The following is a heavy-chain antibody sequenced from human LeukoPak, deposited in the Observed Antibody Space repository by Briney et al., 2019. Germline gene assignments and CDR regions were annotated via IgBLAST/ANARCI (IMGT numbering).Heavy chain of an antibody. CDR3: AKSLGVLLWFGHPFFDY. CDR1: GFTFSSYA. Sequence: GGSLRLSCAASGFTFSSYAMSWVRQAPGKGLEWVSAISGSGGSTYYADSVKGRFTISRDNSKNTLYLQMNSLRAEDTAVYYCAKSLGVLLWFGHPFFDYWGQGTLVTVSS. CDR2: ISGSGGST. D-gene: IGHD3-10*01. V-gene: IGHV3-23*01. J-gene: IGHJ4*02.